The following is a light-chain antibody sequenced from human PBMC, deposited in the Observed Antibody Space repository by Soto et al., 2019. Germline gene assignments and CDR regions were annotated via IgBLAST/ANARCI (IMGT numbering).Light chain of an antibody. V-gene: IGKV1-27*01. CDR2: ATS. CDR1: QDIRTF. CDR3: QKYSSVPV. Sequence: DIQMTQSPTSLSASVGDRVTITCRASQDIRTFVACYQQKPGKAPKLLIYATSTLQSGVPARFRNSGSGTDFNLTIKSLQREEVATYSYQKYSSVPVFGPGTKVEIK. J-gene: IGKJ3*01.